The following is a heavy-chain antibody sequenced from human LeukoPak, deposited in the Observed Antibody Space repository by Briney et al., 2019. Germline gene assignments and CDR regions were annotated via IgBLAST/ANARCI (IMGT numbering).Heavy chain of an antibody. CDR2: INAGNGNT. CDR1: GYTFTSYA. V-gene: IGHV1-3*01. Sequence: GASVKVSCKAPGYTFTSYAMHWVRQAPGQRLEWMGWINAGNGNTKYSQKFQGRVTITRDTSASTAYMELSSLRSEDTAVYYCARNYGDYIGIMAPFDYWGQGTLVTVSS. J-gene: IGHJ4*02. D-gene: IGHD4-17*01. CDR3: ARNYGDYIGIMAPFDY.